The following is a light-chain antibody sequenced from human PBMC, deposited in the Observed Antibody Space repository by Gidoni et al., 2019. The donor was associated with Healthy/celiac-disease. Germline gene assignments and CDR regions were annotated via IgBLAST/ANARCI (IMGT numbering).Light chain of an antibody. CDR2: GAS. CDR3: QQYNNWPRT. Sequence: EIVMTQSAATLSVSPWERATLSCRASKSVSSNLAWYQQKPGKYPRLLIYGASTRATGIPARFSGSGSGTEFTLTISSLQSEDFAIYYCQQYNNWPRTFGQGTKLEIK. J-gene: IGKJ2*01. CDR1: KSVSSN. V-gene: IGKV3-15*01.